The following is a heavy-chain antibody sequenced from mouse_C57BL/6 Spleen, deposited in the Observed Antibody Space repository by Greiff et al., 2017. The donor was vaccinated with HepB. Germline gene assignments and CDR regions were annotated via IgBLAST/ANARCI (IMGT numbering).Heavy chain of an antibody. CDR1: GYTFTDYN. CDR2: INPNNGGT. V-gene: IGHV1-22*01. Sequence: VQLKQSGPELVKPGASVKMSCKASGYTFTDYNMHWVKQSHGKSLEWIGYINPNNGGTSYNQKFKGKATLTVNKSSSTAYMELRSLTSEDSAVYYCARGRYYGSSWRYAMDYWGQGTSVTVSS. D-gene: IGHD1-1*01. J-gene: IGHJ4*01. CDR3: ARGRYYGSSWRYAMDY.